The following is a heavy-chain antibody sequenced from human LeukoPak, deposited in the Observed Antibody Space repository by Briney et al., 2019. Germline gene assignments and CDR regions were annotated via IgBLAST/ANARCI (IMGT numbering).Heavy chain of an antibody. Sequence: ASVKVSCKASGYTFTSYGISWARQAPGQGLEWMGWISAYNGNTNYAQKLQGRVTMTTDTFTNTAYMELSGLRSDDTAVYYCARDGGKTDYYDSSGYYSAYWGQGTLVTVSS. J-gene: IGHJ4*02. D-gene: IGHD3-22*01. CDR2: ISAYNGNT. CDR1: GYTFTSYG. CDR3: ARDGGKTDYYDSSGYYSAY. V-gene: IGHV1-18*01.